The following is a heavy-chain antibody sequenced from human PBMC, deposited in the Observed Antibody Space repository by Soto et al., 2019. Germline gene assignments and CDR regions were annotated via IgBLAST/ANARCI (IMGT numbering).Heavy chain of an antibody. CDR2: ISTYNGNT. CDR3: ARENSFAMDV. CDR1: GYIFTNYG. Sequence: ASVKVSCTPSGYIFTNYGISWVRQAPGQGLEWMGWISTYNGNTNYAQKLQGRFTMTRDTSTSTAYMEMRSLRSDDTAVYYCARENSFAMDVWGHGTTVTVSS. V-gene: IGHV1-18*01. J-gene: IGHJ6*02.